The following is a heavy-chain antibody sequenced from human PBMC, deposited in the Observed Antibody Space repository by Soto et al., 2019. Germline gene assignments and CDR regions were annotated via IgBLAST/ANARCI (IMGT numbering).Heavy chain of an antibody. CDR3: ARRPAGMDV. Sequence: PGESLKICCKASGYTFTSYWVAWVRQMPGKGLEWMGIIFPSDSDTRYSPSFQGQITISADKSINTAYLQWSSLKASDTAMYYCARRPAGMDVWGQGTTVTVSS. CDR2: IFPSDSDT. V-gene: IGHV5-51*01. CDR1: GYTFTSYW. J-gene: IGHJ6*02.